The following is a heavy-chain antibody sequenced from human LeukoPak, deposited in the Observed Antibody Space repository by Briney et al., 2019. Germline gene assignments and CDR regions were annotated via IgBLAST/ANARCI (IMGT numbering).Heavy chain of an antibody. CDR3: ARDWAGHLFDY. D-gene: IGHD3-16*01. V-gene: IGHV1-18*01. CDR1: GYTFTSYG. CDR2: VSAYNGNT. Sequence: ASVKVSCKASGYTFTSYGISWVRQAPGQGLEGMGWVSAYNGNTNYAQKLQGRVTMTTDKSKSTAYMELRSLRSDDTAVYYCARDWAGHLFDYWGQGTLVTVSS. J-gene: IGHJ4*02.